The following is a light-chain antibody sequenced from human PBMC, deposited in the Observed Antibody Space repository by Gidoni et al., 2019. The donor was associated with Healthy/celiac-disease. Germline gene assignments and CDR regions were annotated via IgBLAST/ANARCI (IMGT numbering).Light chain of an antibody. CDR2: GAS. J-gene: IGKJ2*01. Sequence: EIVLTQSPGPLSLSPGERATLSCRASQSVSSSYLAWYQQKPGQAPRLLIYGASSRATGIPDRFSGSGSGTDFTLTISRREPEDFAVYYCQQYGSSSYTFGQGTKLEIK. CDR1: QSVSSSY. CDR3: QQYGSSSYT. V-gene: IGKV3-20*01.